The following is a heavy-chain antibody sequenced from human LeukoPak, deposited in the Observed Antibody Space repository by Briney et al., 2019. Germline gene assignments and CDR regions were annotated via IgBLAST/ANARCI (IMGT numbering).Heavy chain of an antibody. CDR3: ARGARVYYYDSSGSLAYFQH. Sequence: ASVKVSCKASGYTFTGYYMHWVRQAPGQGLEWMGCINPNSGGTNYAQKFQGWVTMTRDTSISTAYMEPSRLRSDDTAVYYCARGARVYYYDSSGSLAYFQHWGQGTLVTVSS. CDR2: INPNSGGT. CDR1: GYTFTGYY. D-gene: IGHD3-22*01. V-gene: IGHV1-2*04. J-gene: IGHJ1*01.